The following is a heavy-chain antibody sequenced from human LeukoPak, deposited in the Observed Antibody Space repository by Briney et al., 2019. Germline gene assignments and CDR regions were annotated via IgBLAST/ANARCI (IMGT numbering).Heavy chain of an antibody. Sequence: GGSLRLSCAASGFTVSSNYMSWVRQAPGKGLEWDSVIYSGGSTYYADSVKGRFTISRDNSKNTLYLQMNSLRAEDTAVYYCAREMDSSGWASAYYYYGMDVWGQGTTVTVSS. CDR1: GFTVSSNY. V-gene: IGHV3-53*01. D-gene: IGHD6-19*01. CDR2: IYSGGST. CDR3: AREMDSSGWASAYYYYGMDV. J-gene: IGHJ6*02.